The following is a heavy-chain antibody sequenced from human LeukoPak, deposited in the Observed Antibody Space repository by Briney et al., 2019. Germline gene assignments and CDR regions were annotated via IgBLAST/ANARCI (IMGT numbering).Heavy chain of an antibody. J-gene: IGHJ4*02. D-gene: IGHD4-17*01. Sequence: SETLSLTCTVSGGSIRSSYYYWGWIRQPPGKGLEWIGSIYDSGSTYYSPSLKSRVTISVDTSKNQFSLKLSSVTAAGTAVYYCARAREGGDYAFDYWGQGTLVTVSS. V-gene: IGHV4-39*01. CDR3: ARAREGGDYAFDY. CDR1: GGSIRSSYYY. CDR2: IYDSGST.